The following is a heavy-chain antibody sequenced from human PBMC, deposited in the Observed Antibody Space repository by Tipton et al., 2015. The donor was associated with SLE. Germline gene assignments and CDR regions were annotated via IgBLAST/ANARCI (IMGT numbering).Heavy chain of an antibody. CDR3: ARAGLGYTYYYYMDV. J-gene: IGHJ6*03. CDR1: GDSISSGSYY. V-gene: IGHV4-61*10. CDR2: IYYSGST. Sequence: TLSLTCSVSGDSISSGSYYWTWIRQPAGKGLEWIGYIYYSGSTNYNPSLKSRVTISVDTSKNQFSLKLSSVTAADTAVYYCARAGLGYTYYYYMDVWGQGTTVTVSS. D-gene: IGHD5-18*01.